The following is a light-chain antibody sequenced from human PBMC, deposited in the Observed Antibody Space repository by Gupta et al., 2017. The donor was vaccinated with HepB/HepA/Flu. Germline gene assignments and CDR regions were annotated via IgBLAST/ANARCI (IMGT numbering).Light chain of an antibody. CDR1: QGIRND. V-gene: IGKV1-17*01. Sequence: IQMTQSPSSLLASIGDRVTITYRASQGIRNDLDWYQQKPGNAPRRLIDATINLQSGVPSRFSGSGSGTEFTLTSSSLQPEDFETYYWLQYNNYPFTFGHGTEVAI. CDR2: ATI. J-gene: IGKJ3*01. CDR3: LQYNNYPFT.